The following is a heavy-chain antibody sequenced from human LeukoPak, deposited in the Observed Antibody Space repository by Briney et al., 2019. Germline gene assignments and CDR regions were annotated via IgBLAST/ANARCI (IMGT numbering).Heavy chain of an antibody. CDR3: ARDRIVGATTFSWFDP. D-gene: IGHD1-26*01. V-gene: IGHV1-2*02. J-gene: IGHJ5*02. Sequence: ASVKVSCKASGYTFTGYYMHWVRQAPGQGLEWMGWINPNSGGTNYAQKFQGRVTMTRDTSISTAYMELSRLRSDDTAVYYCARDRIVGATTFSWFDPWGQGTLVTVSS. CDR1: GYTFTGYY. CDR2: INPNSGGT.